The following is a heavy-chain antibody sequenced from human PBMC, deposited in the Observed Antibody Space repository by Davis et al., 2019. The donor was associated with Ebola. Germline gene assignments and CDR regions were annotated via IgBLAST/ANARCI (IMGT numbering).Heavy chain of an antibody. D-gene: IGHD5-24*01. CDR2: INHSGST. Sequence: SETLSLTCTVSGGSISSSSYYWGWIRQPPGKGLEWIGEINHSGSTNYNPSLKSRVTISVDTSKNQFSLKLSSVTAADTAVYYCARVEMATIEGFDHWGQGTLVTVSS. J-gene: IGHJ4*02. CDR1: GGSISSSSYY. V-gene: IGHV4-39*07. CDR3: ARVEMATIEGFDH.